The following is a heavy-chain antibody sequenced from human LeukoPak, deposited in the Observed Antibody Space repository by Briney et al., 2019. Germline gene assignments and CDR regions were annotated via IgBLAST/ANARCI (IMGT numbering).Heavy chain of an antibody. Sequence: ASVKVFCKASGYTFTSYAMHWVRQAPGQRLEWMGWINAGNGNTKYSQKFQGRVTITRDTSASTAYMELSSLRAEDTALYYCAKAKDGYNGVFDYWGQGTLVTVSS. V-gene: IGHV1-3*01. CDR2: INAGNGNT. J-gene: IGHJ4*02. D-gene: IGHD5-24*01. CDR3: AKAKDGYNGVFDY. CDR1: GYTFTSYA.